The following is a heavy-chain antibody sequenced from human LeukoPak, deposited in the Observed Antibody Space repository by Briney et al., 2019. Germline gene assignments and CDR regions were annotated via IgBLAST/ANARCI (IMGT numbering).Heavy chain of an antibody. CDR3: ARLWGSGYYFDS. V-gene: IGHV4-38-2*01. CDR1: GYSISSGYY. Sequence: SETLSLTXVVSGYSISSGYYWGWIRQPPGKGLEWIGSIWHSGTTYYNPSLKSRVTISVDTSNNQFSLKLSSVTAADTAVFYCARLWGSGYYFDSWGQGTLVTVSS. CDR2: IWHSGTT. D-gene: IGHD7-27*01. J-gene: IGHJ4*02.